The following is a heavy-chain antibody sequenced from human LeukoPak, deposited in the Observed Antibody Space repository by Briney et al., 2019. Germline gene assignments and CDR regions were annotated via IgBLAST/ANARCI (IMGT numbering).Heavy chain of an antibody. V-gene: IGHV5-51*01. J-gene: IGHJ4*02. CDR1: GYSFTSYW. Sequence: GESLKISCKGSGYSFTSYWIGWVRQMPGKGLEWMGIIYPGDSDTRYSPSFQGQVTISADKSISTAYLQWSSLKASDTAMYYCATLGKLAAAGAILFDYWGQGTLVTVSS. CDR3: ATLGKLAAAGAILFDY. CDR2: IYPGDSDT. D-gene: IGHD6-13*01.